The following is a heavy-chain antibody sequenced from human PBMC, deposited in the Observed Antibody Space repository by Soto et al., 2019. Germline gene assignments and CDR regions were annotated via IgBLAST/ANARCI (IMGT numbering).Heavy chain of an antibody. Sequence: QVQLQESGPGLVKPSETLSLTCTVSGGSISHYYWSWIRQPPGKGLEWIGYIYYSGSANYNPSLRRRVIIXXDXSXTQFSLKLSSVTAADTAVYFCARGGSSWSGAWYFDLWGRGTLVTVSS. CDR3: ARGGSSWSGAWYFDL. V-gene: IGHV4-59*01. J-gene: IGHJ2*01. CDR2: IYYSGSA. CDR1: GGSISHYY. D-gene: IGHD6-13*01.